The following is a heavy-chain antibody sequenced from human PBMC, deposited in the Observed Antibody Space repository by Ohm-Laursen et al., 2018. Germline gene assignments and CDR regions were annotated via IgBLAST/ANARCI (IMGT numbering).Heavy chain of an antibody. CDR2: IKKDGSEK. V-gene: IGHV3-7*01. J-gene: IGHJ4*02. CDR3: ARDQAVAGRDITDY. Sequence: GSLRLSCAASGFTFSSYWMSWVRQAPGKGLEWVANIKKDGSEKDYVDSVKGRFTISRDNAKNSLYLQMNSLRDEDTAVYYCARDQAVAGRDITDYWGQGTLVTVSS. CDR1: GFTFSSYW. D-gene: IGHD6-19*01.